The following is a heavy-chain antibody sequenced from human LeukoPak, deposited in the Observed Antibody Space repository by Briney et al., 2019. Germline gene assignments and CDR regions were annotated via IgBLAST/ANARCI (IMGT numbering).Heavy chain of an antibody. CDR3: ATGYCSSTSCYSHDAFDI. CDR1: GGTFNNSA. Sequence: SVKVSCKTSGGTFNNSAISWVRQAPGQGLEWLGGIMPLFGTAGYAQKFQGRVTITADESTSTAYMELSSLRSEDTAVYYAATGYCSSTSCYSHDAFDIWGQGTMVTVSS. V-gene: IGHV1-69*13. D-gene: IGHD2-2*02. J-gene: IGHJ3*02. CDR2: IMPLFGTA.